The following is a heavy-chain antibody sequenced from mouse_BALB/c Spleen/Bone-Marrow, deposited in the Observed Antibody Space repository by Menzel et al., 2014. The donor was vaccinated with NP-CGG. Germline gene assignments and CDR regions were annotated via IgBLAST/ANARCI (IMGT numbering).Heavy chain of an antibody. CDR2: IYPGDGSS. Sequence: VQLQQSGPELVKPGASVKMSCKASGYSFTSCYIHWVKQRPGQGLEWIGWIYPGDGSSKYNEKFKGKTTLTADKSSSTVYMLISSLTSEDSAIYFCARGSSFSYWYFDVWGAGTTVTVSS. CDR3: ARGSSFSYWYFDV. CDR1: GYSFTSCY. D-gene: IGHD1-1*01. V-gene: IGHV1S56*01. J-gene: IGHJ1*01.